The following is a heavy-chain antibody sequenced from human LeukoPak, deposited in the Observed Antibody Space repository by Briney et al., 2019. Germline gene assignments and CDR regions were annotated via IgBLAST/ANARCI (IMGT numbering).Heavy chain of an antibody. CDR3: ARISRGDSDYVWGSYRSTNEDY. CDR1: GFTVSSNY. D-gene: IGHD3-16*02. V-gene: IGHV3-66*01. CDR2: IYSGGST. J-gene: IGHJ4*02. Sequence: GGSLRLSFAASGFTVSSNYMSWVRQAPGKGLEWVSVIYSGGSTYYADSVKSRFTISRDNSKNTLYLQMNSLRAEDTAVYYCARISRGDSDYVWGSYRSTNEDYWGQGTLVTVSS.